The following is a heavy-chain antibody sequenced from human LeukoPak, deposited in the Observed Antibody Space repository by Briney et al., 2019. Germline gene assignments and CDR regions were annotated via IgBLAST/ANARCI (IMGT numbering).Heavy chain of an antibody. D-gene: IGHD2-15*01. CDR2: ISSNGGST. J-gene: IGHJ6*03. CDR1: GFTFSSYA. CDR3: ARESLAQGAVGRYYYSMDV. V-gene: IGHV3-64*01. Sequence: GGSLRLSCAASGFTFSSYAMHWVRQAPGKGLEYVSAISSNGGSTYYANSVKGRFTISRDNSKNTLYLQMGSLRAEDMAVYYCARESLAQGAVGRYYYSMDVWGKGTTVTVSS.